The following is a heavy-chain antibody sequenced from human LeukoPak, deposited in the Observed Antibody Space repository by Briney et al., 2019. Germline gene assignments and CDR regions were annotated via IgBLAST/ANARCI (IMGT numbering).Heavy chain of an antibody. CDR2: INPSGGST. CDR3: ARDEVDYDSSGWPDY. D-gene: IGHD6-19*01. CDR1: GYTFTSYY. J-gene: IGHJ4*02. V-gene: IGHV1-46*01. Sequence: ASVKVSCKASGYTFTSYYMHWVRQAPGQGLEWMGIINPSGGSTSYAQKFQGRVTITRDKSTSTVYMELSSLRSEDTAVYYCARDEVDYDSSGWPDYWGQGTLVTVSS.